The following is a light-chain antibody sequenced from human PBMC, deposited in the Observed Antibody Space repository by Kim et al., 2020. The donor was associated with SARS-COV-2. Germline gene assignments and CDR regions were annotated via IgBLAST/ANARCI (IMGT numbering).Light chain of an antibody. CDR3: QHSDLGT. V-gene: IGKV1-5*03. J-gene: IGKJ1*01. CDR2: RTS. Sequence: DIQMTQSPSTLAASVGDRVTITCRASQRISGYLAWYQQRPGKAPRLLIYRTSLLEGGVPSRFSGSGSGTQFTLTISSLQPDDFASYYSQHSDLGTFGQGTKVDIK. CDR1: QRISGY.